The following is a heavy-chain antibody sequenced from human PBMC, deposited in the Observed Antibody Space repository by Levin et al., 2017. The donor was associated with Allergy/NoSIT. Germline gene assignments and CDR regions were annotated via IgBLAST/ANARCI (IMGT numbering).Heavy chain of an antibody. Sequence: ASVKVSCKASGYNFTNYGISWVRQAPGQGLEWMGWISAYNGNTNYAQKFQGRVTMTIQTSTNTAYMELRSLRSDDTAVYYCAKDVYGSGWYPLGNDAFEMWGQGTKVSVSS. J-gene: IGHJ3*02. CDR2: ISAYNGNT. D-gene: IGHD6-19*01. CDR1: GYNFTNYG. CDR3: AKDVYGSGWYPLGNDAFEM. V-gene: IGHV1-18*01.